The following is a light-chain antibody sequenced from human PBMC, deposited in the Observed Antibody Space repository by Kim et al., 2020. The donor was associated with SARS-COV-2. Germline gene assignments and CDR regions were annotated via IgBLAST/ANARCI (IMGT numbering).Light chain of an antibody. J-gene: IGLJ7*01. Sequence: QSVLTQPPSASGTPGQRVTISCSGGSSNVGNNYAYWFQQFPRAAPKLLIYRNNQRPSGVPDRFSASKSGTSASLAISGLRSDDEGDYYCATWDDSLSSWVFGGGTQLTVL. V-gene: IGLV1-47*01. CDR3: ATWDDSLSSWV. CDR1: SSNVGNNY. CDR2: RNN.